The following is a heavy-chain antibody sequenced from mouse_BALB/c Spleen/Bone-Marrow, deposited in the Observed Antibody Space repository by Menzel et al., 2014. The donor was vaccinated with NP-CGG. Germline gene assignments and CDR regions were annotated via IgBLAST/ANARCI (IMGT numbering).Heavy chain of an antibody. D-gene: IGHD2-1*01. Sequence: QVQLQQSGAELVKPGASVKLSCKTSGSTFSSTYLSWLRQKPGQSLEWIAWIYARTGGTNYNPKFTGKAQLTVDTSSSTAFMQFSSLTNEDSAIYYCARHYGNYAAMDYWGQGTSVTVSS. V-gene: IGHV1-85*01. CDR3: ARHYGNYAAMDY. J-gene: IGHJ4*01. CDR1: GSTFSSTY. CDR2: IYARTGGT.